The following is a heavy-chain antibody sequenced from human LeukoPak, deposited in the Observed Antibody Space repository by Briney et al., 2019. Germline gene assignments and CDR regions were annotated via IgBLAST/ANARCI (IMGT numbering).Heavy chain of an antibody. D-gene: IGHD1-1*01. J-gene: IGHJ4*02. CDR1: GGSISSSSYY. V-gene: IGHV4-39*07. CDR3: ARDPGNGGVLGY. Sequence: SETLSLTCTVSGGSISSSSYYWGWIRQPPGKGLEWIGSIYHSGSTNYNPSLKSRVTISVDKSKNQFSLKLSSVTAADTAVYYCARDPGNGGVLGYWGQGTLVTVSS. CDR2: IYHSGST.